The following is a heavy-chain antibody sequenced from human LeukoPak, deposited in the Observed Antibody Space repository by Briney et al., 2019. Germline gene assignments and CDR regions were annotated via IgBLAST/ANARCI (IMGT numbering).Heavy chain of an antibody. CDR2: ISYDGSNK. D-gene: IGHD3-22*01. CDR3: AKGDSTGYYYHYGYYFDY. J-gene: IGHJ4*02. V-gene: IGHV3-30*18. CDR1: GFTFSNYG. Sequence: TGGSLRLSCAASGFTFSNYGMHWVRQAPGKGLEWVAVISYDGSNKYYADSVKGRFTISRDNSKNTLFLQMNSLRAEDTAVYYCAKGDSTGYYYHYGYYFDYWGQGTLVTVSS.